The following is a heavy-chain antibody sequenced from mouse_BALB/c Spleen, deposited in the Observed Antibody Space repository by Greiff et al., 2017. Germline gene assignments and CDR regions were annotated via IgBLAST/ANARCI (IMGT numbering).Heavy chain of an antibody. CDR3: ARVGTHYAMDY. V-gene: IGHV2-9*02. J-gene: IGHJ4*01. D-gene: IGHD3-3*01. CDR1: GFSLTSYG. CDR2: IWAGGST. Sequence: QVQLKQSGPGLVAPSQSLSITCTVSGFSLTSYGVHWVRQPPGKGLEWLGVIWAGGSTNYSSALMSRLSISKDNSKSQVFLKMNSLQTDDTAMYYCARVGTHYAMDYWGQGTSVTVSS.